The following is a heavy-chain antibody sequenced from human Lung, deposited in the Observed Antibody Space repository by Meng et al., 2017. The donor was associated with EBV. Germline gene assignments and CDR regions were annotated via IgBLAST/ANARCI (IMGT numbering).Heavy chain of an antibody. D-gene: IGHD5-18*01. CDR2: IYYSGST. Sequence: QVQQQESGPGLGQPSQSLSLTCTGSGGSISSGGHYWSWIRQHPGKGLEWIGYIYYSGSTYYNPSLKSLVSISVDTSNNQFSLKLSSVTAADTAVYYCARAVDTGYFDYWGQGTLVTVSS. CDR3: ARAVDTGYFDY. J-gene: IGHJ4*02. CDR1: GGSISSGGHY. V-gene: IGHV4-31*01.